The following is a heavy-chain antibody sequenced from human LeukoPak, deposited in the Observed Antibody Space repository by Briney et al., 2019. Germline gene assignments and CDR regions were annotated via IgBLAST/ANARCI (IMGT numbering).Heavy chain of an antibody. CDR3: ARGVITMVRGVILPLYYYYYYMDV. J-gene: IGHJ6*03. V-gene: IGHV1/OR15-3*02. CDR2: INAGNGNT. Sequence: ASVKVSCKASGYTFTDYFMNWMRQAPGQRLEWMGWINAGNGNTKYSQKLQGRVTITRDTSASTAYMQLSSLRSEDTAVYYCARGVITMVRGVILPLYYYYYYMDVWGKGTTVTVSS. CDR1: GYTFTDYF. D-gene: IGHD3-10*01.